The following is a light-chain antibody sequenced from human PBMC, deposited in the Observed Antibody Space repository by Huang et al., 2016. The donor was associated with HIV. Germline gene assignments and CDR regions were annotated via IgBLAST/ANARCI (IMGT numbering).Light chain of an antibody. CDR1: QSVSDN. V-gene: IGKV3-15*01. CDR2: WAS. J-gene: IGKJ4*01. Sequence: EIVMTQSPPTLSVSPGERAALSCRASQSVSDNLAWYQQKPGQAPRVLIYWASTRATGIPARFSGSGSETEFTLTIRSLQSEDVAVYYCQQYSRWPPAFGGGTKVEIK. CDR3: QQYSRWPPA.